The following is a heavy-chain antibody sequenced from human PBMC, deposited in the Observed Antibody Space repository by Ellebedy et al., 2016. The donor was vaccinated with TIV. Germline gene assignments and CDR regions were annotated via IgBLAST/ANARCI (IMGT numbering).Heavy chain of an antibody. CDR3: ARLLGEMGYYYGMDV. CDR1: GFTFSSYA. J-gene: IGHJ6*02. V-gene: IGHV3-23*01. D-gene: IGHD3-10*01. Sequence: GESLKTSCAASGFTFSSYAMSWVRQAPGKGLEWVSAISGSGGSTYYADSVKGRFTVSRDNSKNTRYLQMNSLRAEDKAVYYCARLLGEMGYYYGMDVWGQGTTVTVSS. CDR2: ISGSGGST.